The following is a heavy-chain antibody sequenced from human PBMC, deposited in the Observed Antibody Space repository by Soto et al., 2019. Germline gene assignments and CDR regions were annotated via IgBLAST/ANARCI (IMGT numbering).Heavy chain of an antibody. V-gene: IGHV3-11*01. CDR1: GFTFSDYY. Sequence: QVQLVESGGGLVKPGGSLRVSCAASGFTFSDYYMSWIRQAPGKGLEWVSYITNGGSTVYYANSVRGRFTTSRDNAKKSLYLQMNSLRGDDTAVYYCARAWSPGVDFWGQGTLVTVSS. CDR2: ITNGGSTV. D-gene: IGHD3-3*01. J-gene: IGHJ4*02. CDR3: ARAWSPGVDF.